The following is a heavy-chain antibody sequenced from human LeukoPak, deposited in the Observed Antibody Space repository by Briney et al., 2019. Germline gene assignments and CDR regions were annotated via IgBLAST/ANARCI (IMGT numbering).Heavy chain of an antibody. V-gene: IGHV4-34*01. D-gene: IGHD3-22*01. J-gene: IGHJ4*02. CDR1: GGSFSDYY. CDR2: INHSGST. CDR3: ARQMGRVVVIIDY. Sequence: SETLSLTCAVYGGSFSDYYWSWIRQPPGKGLEWIGEINHSGSTNYNPSLKSRVTISVDTSKNQFSLKLSSVTAADTAVYYCARQMGRVVVIIDYWGQGTLVTVSS.